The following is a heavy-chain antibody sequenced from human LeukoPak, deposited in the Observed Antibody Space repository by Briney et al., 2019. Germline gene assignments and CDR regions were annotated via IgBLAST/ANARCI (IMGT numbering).Heavy chain of an antibody. CDR2: ISYDGSSK. J-gene: IGHJ4*02. CDR1: GFTFS. D-gene: IGHD6-6*01. V-gene: IGHV3-30-3*01. CDR3: ARDLEYSSSFDY. Sequence: GRSLRLSCAASGFTFSHWVRQAPGKGLEWVGIISYDGSSKYYADSVKGRVTISRDSPKNTLYLQMNSLRVEDTAVYYCARDLEYSSSFDYWGQGTLVTVSS.